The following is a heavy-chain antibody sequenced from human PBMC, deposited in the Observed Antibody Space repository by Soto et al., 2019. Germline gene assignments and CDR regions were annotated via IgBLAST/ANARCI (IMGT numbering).Heavy chain of an antibody. CDR3: AKDTAMVFYYYGMDV. CDR1: GFTFSSYG. CDR2: ISYDGSNK. J-gene: IGHJ6*02. V-gene: IGHV3-30*18. D-gene: IGHD5-18*01. Sequence: AGGSLRLSCAASGFTFSSYGMHWLRQAPGKWLEWVAVISYDGSNKYYADSVKGRFTISRDNSKNTLYLQMNSLRAEDTAVYYCAKDTAMVFYYYGMDVWGQGTTVTASS.